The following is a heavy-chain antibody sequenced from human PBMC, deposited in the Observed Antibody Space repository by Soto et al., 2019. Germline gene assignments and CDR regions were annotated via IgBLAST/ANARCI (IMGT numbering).Heavy chain of an antibody. V-gene: IGHV4-39*01. J-gene: IGHJ5*02. CDR1: GDSSSNSLFY. CDR3: ARDYFDSSDYTTNWFDP. D-gene: IGHD3-22*01. CDR2: IYHTGNA. Sequence: PSETLSVTCRVSGDSSSNSLFYWAWIRQPPGEGLEWIGSIYHTGNAYYNPSLKSRVTIFVDTSKNQFSLKLTSVTAADTALYYCARDYFDSSDYTTNWFDPWGQGPRSPSPQ.